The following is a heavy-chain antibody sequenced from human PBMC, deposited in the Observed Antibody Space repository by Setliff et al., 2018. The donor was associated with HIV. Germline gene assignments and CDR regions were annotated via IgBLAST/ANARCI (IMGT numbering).Heavy chain of an antibody. D-gene: IGHD3-10*01. CDR3: ARQNVLLWFGELPLGAFDI. J-gene: IGHJ3*02. CDR2: INHSGST. CDR1: GGSFSGYY. V-gene: IGHV4-34*01. Sequence: SETLSLTCAVYGGSFSGYYWSWIRQPPGKGLEWIGEINHSGSTNYNPSLKSRVTISVDTSKNQFSLKLSSVTAADTAVYYCARQNVLLWFGELPLGAFDIWGQGTMVT.